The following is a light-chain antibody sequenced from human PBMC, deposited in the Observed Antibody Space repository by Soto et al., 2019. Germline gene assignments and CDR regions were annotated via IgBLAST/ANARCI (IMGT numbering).Light chain of an antibody. V-gene: IGLV4-69*01. CDR2: LNSDGSH. CDR1: SGHNNYA. Sequence: QPVLTQSPSASASLGASVKLTCTLSSGHNNYAIAWHQQQPERGPRYLMNLNSDGSHSKGDGTPDRFSGSSSGAERYLTISSLQSEDEADYYCQTWGTGILVFGGGTKLTVL. J-gene: IGLJ2*01. CDR3: QTWGTGILV.